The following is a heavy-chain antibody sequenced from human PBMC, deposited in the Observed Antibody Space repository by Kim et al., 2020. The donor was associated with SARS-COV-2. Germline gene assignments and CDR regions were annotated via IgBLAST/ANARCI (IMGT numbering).Heavy chain of an antibody. Sequence: YGDYVKGRFTISRDNSKKTVHLQMSGLRPEDTGLYYCAKASSDWYFDAWGQGILVTVSS. J-gene: IGHJ4*02. V-gene: IGHV3-9*01. D-gene: IGHD2-21*02. CDR3: AKASSDWYFDA.